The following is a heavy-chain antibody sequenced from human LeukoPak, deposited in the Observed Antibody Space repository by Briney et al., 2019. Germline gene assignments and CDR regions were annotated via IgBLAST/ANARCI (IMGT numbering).Heavy chain of an antibody. Sequence: GESLKISCKGSGYSFTSYWIGWLRQLPGKGLEWMGIIYPGDSDTRYSPSLQGQVTISADKSISTASLQWSSLKASDTAMYYCARLFTMVRGGMDVWGKGTTVTVSS. V-gene: IGHV5-51*01. D-gene: IGHD3-10*01. CDR2: IYPGDSDT. J-gene: IGHJ6*04. CDR3: ARLFTMVRGGMDV. CDR1: GYSFTSYW.